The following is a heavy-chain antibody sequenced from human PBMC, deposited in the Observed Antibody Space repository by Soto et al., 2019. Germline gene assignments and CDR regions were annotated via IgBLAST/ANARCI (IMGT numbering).Heavy chain of an antibody. V-gene: IGHV1-69*13. J-gene: IGHJ4*02. D-gene: IGHD3-10*01. CDR3: ARDAKYYYGAGSYSPDYFDY. CDR1: GGTFSSYA. CDR2: IIPIFGTA. Sequence: SVKVSCKASGGTFSSYAISWVRQAPGQGLEWMGGIIPIFGTANYAQKFQGRVTITADESTSTAYMELSSLRSEDTAVYYCARDAKYYYGAGSYSPDYFDYWGQGTLVTVSS.